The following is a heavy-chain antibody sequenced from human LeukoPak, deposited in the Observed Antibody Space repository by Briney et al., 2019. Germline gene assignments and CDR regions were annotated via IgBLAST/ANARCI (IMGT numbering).Heavy chain of an antibody. D-gene: IGHD3-22*01. V-gene: IGHV3-30*18. Sequence: GGSLRLSCAASGFTFRSYGMHWVRQAPGKGLEWVAAISYDGSNKYYADSVKGRFTISRDNSKNTLYLQMNSLRAEDTAVYYCAKEADYYDSSGYYSRRPYFDYWGQGTLVTVSS. CDR2: ISYDGSNK. CDR1: GFTFRSYG. CDR3: AKEADYYDSSGYYSRRPYFDY. J-gene: IGHJ4*02.